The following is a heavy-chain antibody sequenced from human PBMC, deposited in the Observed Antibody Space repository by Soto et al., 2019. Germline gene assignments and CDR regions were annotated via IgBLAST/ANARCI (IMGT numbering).Heavy chain of an antibody. J-gene: IGHJ3*01. Sequence: GGSLRLSCAASGFSFAGYWVHWVRQPPGKGLVWVSRVDPHGSATKYADYVEGRFTVSRDNAKNTLYLQMDFLAAEDTAVYYCARVLKSSAWDNDVFDLWGQGTVVTVSS. D-gene: IGHD6-19*01. V-gene: IGHV3-74*03. CDR1: GFSFAGYW. CDR3: ARVLKSSAWDNDVFDL. CDR2: VDPHGSAT.